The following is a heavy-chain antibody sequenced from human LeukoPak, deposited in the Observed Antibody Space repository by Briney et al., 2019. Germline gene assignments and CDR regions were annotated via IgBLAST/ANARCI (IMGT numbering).Heavy chain of an antibody. CDR3: ARIQAVGVPVAIDAYYSYGMDV. J-gene: IGHJ6*02. CDR1: GGSFSRNA. V-gene: IGHV1-69*04. D-gene: IGHD2-2*02. Sequence: ASVKVSCKASGGSFSRNAISWVRQAPGHGLEWMGRFIPMVGVATYAQKFQGRVTITEDRSTSTAYMELSSLTSEDTAVYYCARIQAVGVPVAIDAYYSYGMDVWGQGTAVSVSS. CDR2: FIPMVGVA.